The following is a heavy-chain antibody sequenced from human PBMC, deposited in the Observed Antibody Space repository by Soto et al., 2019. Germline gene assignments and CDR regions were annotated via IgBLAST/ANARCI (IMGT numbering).Heavy chain of an antibody. V-gene: IGHV3-30*03. CDR3: ASGYSSSWYYYYYGMDV. J-gene: IGHJ6*02. CDR2: ISYDGSNK. CDR1: GFTFSSYG. Sequence: GGSLRLSCAASGFTFSSYGMHWVRQAPGKGLEWVAVISYDGSNKYYADSVKGRFNISRENSKNTLYLQMNSLRAEDAAVYYCASGYSSSWYYYYYGMDVWGQGTTVTVSS. D-gene: IGHD6-13*01.